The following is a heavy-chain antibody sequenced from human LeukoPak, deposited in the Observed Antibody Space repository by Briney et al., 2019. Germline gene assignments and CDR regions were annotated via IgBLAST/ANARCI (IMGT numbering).Heavy chain of an antibody. V-gene: IGHV4-59*01. Sequence: SETLSLTCTVSGGSISSYYWSWFRQPPGKGLEWIGYIYYSGSTNYNPSLKSRVTISVDTSKNQFSLKLSSVTAADTAVYYCASQAVAIFGPIDYWGQGTLVTVSS. J-gene: IGHJ4*02. CDR2: IYYSGST. CDR3: ASQAVAIFGPIDY. CDR1: GGSISSYY. D-gene: IGHD3-3*01.